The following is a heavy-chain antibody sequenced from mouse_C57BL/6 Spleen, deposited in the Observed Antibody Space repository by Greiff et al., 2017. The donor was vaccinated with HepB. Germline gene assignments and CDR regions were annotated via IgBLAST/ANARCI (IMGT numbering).Heavy chain of an antibody. Sequence: QVQLQQPGAELVRPGSSVKLSCKASGYTFTSYWMHWVKQRPIQGLEWIGNIDPSDSETHYNQKFKDKATLTVDKSSSTAYMQLSSLTSEDSAVYYCARPLDYDEGPLNYYAMDYWGQGTSVTVSS. CDR1: GYTFTSYW. CDR2: IDPSDSET. J-gene: IGHJ4*01. V-gene: IGHV1-52*01. CDR3: ARPLDYDEGPLNYYAMDY. D-gene: IGHD2-4*01.